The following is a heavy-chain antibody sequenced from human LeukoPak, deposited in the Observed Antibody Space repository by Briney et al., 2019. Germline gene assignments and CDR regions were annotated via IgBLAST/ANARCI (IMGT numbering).Heavy chain of an antibody. Sequence: ASVKVSCKASGYTFTGYYMHWVRQAPGQGLEWMGWINPNSGGTNYAQKFLGWVTMTRDTSISTAYMELSRLRSDDTAVYYCARAQYCSGGSCYSGIDYWGQGTLVTVSS. J-gene: IGHJ4*02. V-gene: IGHV1-2*04. D-gene: IGHD2-15*01. CDR2: INPNSGGT. CDR1: GYTFTGYY. CDR3: ARAQYCSGGSCYSGIDY.